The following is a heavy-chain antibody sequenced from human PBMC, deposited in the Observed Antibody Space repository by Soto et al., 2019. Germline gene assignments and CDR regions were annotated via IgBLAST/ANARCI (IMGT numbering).Heavy chain of an antibody. J-gene: IGHJ6*02. V-gene: IGHV3-21*01. CDR1: GFNFNTYS. CDR3: AGERSALPGARDAMDV. D-gene: IGHD1-26*01. CDR2: ISTSGGYK. Sequence: GGSLRLSCAASGFNFNTYSMNWVRQAPGKGLEWVSFISTSGGYKYYADSVRGRFTISRDNAKKSVYLEMNSLTADDTAVYYCAGERSALPGARDAMDVWGQGTTVTVSS.